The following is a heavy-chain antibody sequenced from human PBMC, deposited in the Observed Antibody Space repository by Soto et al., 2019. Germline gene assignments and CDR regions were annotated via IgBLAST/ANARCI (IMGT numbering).Heavy chain of an antibody. CDR3: AGDEIASDGFDP. V-gene: IGHV3-48*03. D-gene: IGHD6-13*01. CDR2: ISSSGSTI. CDR1: EFTFSSYE. J-gene: IGHJ5*02. Sequence: EVQLVESGGGLVQPGGSLRLSGAASEFTFSSYEMNWVRQAPGKGLAWVSYISSSGSTIYYADSVKGRFTISRDNAKNPLYLQMNGLRAEDTAVDYCAGDEIASDGFDPWGQGTLVTVSS.